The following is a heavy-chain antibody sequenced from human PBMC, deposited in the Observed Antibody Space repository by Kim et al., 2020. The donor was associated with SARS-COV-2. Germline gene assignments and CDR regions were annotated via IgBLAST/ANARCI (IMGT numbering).Heavy chain of an antibody. CDR2: ISAYNGNT. J-gene: IGHJ4*02. D-gene: IGHD6-19*01. CDR1: GYTFTSYG. V-gene: IGHV1-18*01. Sequence: ASVKVSCKASGYTFTSYGLSWVRQAPGQGLEWMGWISAYNGNTNYAQKLQGRVTMTTDTSTSTAYMELRSLRSDDTAVYYCARVSGQWLASYYFDYWGQGTLVTVSS. CDR3: ARVSGQWLASYYFDY.